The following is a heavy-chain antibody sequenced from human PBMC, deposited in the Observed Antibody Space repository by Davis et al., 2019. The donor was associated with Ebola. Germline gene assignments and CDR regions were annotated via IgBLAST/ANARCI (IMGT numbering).Heavy chain of an antibody. J-gene: IGHJ6*02. CDR3: ATLDILTAYVSYAMDV. CDR2: INPSGGST. V-gene: IGHV1-46*01. CDR1: GYTFTSYY. D-gene: IGHD3-9*01. Sequence: AASVKVSCKASGYTFTSYYMHWVRQAPGQGLEWMGIINPSGGSTSYAQKFQGRVTMTRDTSTSTVYMELSGLRYEDTTIYYCATLDILTAYVSYAMDVWGQGTTVTVS.